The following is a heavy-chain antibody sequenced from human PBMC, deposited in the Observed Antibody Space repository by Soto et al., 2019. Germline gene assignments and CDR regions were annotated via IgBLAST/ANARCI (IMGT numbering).Heavy chain of an antibody. CDR2: ISGSGGST. CDR1: GFTFSSYA. CDR3: AKPTPGIAARPLSFDY. Sequence: GSLRLSCAASGFTFSSYAMSWVRQAPGKGLEWVSAISGSGGSTYYADSVKGRFTISRDNSKNTLYLQMNSLRAEDTAVYYCAKPTPGIAARPLSFDYWGQGTLVTVSS. V-gene: IGHV3-23*01. J-gene: IGHJ4*02. D-gene: IGHD6-6*01.